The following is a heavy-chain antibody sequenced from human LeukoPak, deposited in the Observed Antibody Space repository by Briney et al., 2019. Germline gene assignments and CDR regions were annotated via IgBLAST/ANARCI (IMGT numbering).Heavy chain of an antibody. CDR1: GGTFSSYA. CDR2: ISAYNGNT. CDR3: ARDLAGLRYFDWLLCGENWFDP. V-gene: IGHV1-18*01. J-gene: IGHJ5*02. D-gene: IGHD3-9*01. Sequence: GSSVKVSCKASGGTFSSYAISWVRQAPGQGLEWMGWISAYNGNTNYAQKLQGRVTMTTDTSTSTAYMELRSLRSDDTAVYYCARDLAGLRYFDWLLCGENWFDPWGQGTLVTVSS.